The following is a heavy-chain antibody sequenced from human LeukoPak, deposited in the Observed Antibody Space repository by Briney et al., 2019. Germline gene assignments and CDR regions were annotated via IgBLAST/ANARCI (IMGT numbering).Heavy chain of an antibody. V-gene: IGHV3-23*01. J-gene: IGHJ6*02. CDR1: GFTFSSYA. CDR3: AKDQVGNQWLIQLYYYYGMDV. Sequence: GGSLRLSCAASGFTFSSYAMSWVRQALGKGLEWVSAISGSGGSTYYADSVKGRFTISRDNSKNTLYLQMNSLRAEDTAVYYCAKDQVGNQWLIQLYYYYGMDVWGQGTTVTVSS. CDR2: ISGSGGST. D-gene: IGHD6-19*01.